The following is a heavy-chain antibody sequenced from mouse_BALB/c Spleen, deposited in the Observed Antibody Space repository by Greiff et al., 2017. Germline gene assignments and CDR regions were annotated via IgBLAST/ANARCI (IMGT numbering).Heavy chain of an antibody. D-gene: IGHD1-1*01. Sequence: EVKLQESGGGLVQPGGSRKLSCAASGFTFSSFGMHWVRQAPEKGLEWVAYISSGSSTIYYADTVKGRFTISRDNPKNTLFLQMTSLRSEDTAMYYCARGDYYGSSYDYAMDYWGQGTSVTVSS. CDR2: ISSGSSTI. V-gene: IGHV5-17*02. J-gene: IGHJ4*01. CDR1: GFTFSSFG. CDR3: ARGDYYGSSYDYAMDY.